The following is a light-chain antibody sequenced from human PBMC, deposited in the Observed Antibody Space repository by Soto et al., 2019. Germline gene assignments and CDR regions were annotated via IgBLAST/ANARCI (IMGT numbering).Light chain of an antibody. V-gene: IGKV3-15*01. CDR1: QSVSSN. CDR3: QQYNTWPPYT. Sequence: EIVMTQSPATLSASPGERATLSCRASQSVSSNLAWYQQKPGQAPRLLIYGASTRATGIPARFSGSGSGTEFTLTICSLQAEDFAVYYCQQYNTWPPYTFGQGTKLQIK. CDR2: GAS. J-gene: IGKJ2*01.